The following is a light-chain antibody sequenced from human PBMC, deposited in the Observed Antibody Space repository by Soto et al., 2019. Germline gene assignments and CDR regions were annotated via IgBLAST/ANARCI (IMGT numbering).Light chain of an antibody. Sequence: QSVLTQPPSASGTPGQSVTISCSGSSSNIGSTYVYWYQQLPGTAPKLLIYSNNQRPSGVPDRFSGSKSGTSASLAISGLRSEDEADYYCAAWDDSLSGVVFGGGTKLTVL. J-gene: IGLJ2*01. CDR1: SSNIGSTY. CDR2: SNN. CDR3: AAWDDSLSGVV. V-gene: IGLV1-47*02.